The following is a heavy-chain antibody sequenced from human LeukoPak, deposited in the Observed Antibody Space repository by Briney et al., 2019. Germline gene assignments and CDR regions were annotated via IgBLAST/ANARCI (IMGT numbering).Heavy chain of an antibody. Sequence: SETLSLTCTVSGGSISSSSYYWGWIRQPPGKGLEWIGSIYYSGSTYYNPSLKSRVTIPVDTSKNQFSLKLSSVTAADTAVYYCAGGPVRGYYPRWGQGTLVTVSS. CDR1: GGSISSSSYY. V-gene: IGHV4-39*01. CDR3: AGGPVRGYYPR. D-gene: IGHD3-22*01. CDR2: IYYSGST. J-gene: IGHJ4*02.